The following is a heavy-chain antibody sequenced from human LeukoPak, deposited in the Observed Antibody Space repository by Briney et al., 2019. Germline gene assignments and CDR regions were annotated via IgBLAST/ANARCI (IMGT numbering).Heavy chain of an antibody. CDR1: GGTFSSYT. Sequence: ASVKVSCKASGGTFSSYTISWVRQAPGQGLEWMGWISAYNGNTNYAQKLQGRVTMTTDTSTSTAYMELRSLRSDDTAVYYCARDAIAAAASNWFDPWGQGTLVTVSS. D-gene: IGHD6-13*01. J-gene: IGHJ5*02. CDR3: ARDAIAAAASNWFDP. V-gene: IGHV1-18*01. CDR2: ISAYNGNT.